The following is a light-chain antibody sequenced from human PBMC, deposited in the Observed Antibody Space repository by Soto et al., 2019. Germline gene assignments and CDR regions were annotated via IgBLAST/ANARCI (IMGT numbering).Light chain of an antibody. V-gene: IGKV3-11*01. CDR3: QQRSSWPRT. CDR1: QSISSY. CDR2: DAS. Sequence: EIVLTQSPATLSLSPGERATLSCRASQSISSYLAWYQQKPGQAPRLLISDASNRATGIPARFSGSGSGTDFTLTISSLEPEDFVVYYCQQRSSWPRTFGQGTKVEIK. J-gene: IGKJ1*01.